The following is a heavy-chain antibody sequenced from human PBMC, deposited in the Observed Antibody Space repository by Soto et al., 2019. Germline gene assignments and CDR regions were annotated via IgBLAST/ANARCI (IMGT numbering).Heavy chain of an antibody. D-gene: IGHD2-2*01. Sequence: ASVKVSCKASGYTFTSYGISWVRQAPGQGLEWMGWISAYNGNTNYAQKLQGRVTMTTDTSTSTAYMELRSLRSDDTAVYYCARGDPGTVLVPAARAIDYWGQGTLVTVSS. V-gene: IGHV1-18*01. CDR3: ARGDPGTVLVPAARAIDY. CDR1: GYTFTSYG. J-gene: IGHJ4*02. CDR2: ISAYNGNT.